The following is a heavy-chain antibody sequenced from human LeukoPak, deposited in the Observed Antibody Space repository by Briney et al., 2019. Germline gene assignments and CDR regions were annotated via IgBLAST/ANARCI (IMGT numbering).Heavy chain of an antibody. Sequence: PGGSLRLSCAASGFTFSSYAMSWVRQAPGKGLEWVAVIWYDGSNKYYADSVKGRFTISRDNSKNTLYLQMNSLRAEDTAVYYCARDRDSSSSDTLDYWGQGTLVTVSS. CDR1: GFTFSSYA. J-gene: IGHJ4*02. V-gene: IGHV3-33*08. CDR3: ARDRDSSSSDTLDY. CDR2: IWYDGSNK. D-gene: IGHD6-6*01.